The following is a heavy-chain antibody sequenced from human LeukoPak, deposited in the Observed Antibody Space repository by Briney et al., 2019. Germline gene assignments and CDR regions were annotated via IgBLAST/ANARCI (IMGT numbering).Heavy chain of an antibody. V-gene: IGHV3-21*01. CDR3: ARDLIYYSGSHAGMFDP. CDR1: GFTFSTYS. D-gene: IGHD1-26*01. CDR2: ISSSTSYI. Sequence: GGSLRLSCAASGFTFSTYSMNWVRQAPGKGLEWVSSISSSTSYIYYADSVKGRFTISRDNAKNSLYLQMNSLRVGDTAVYYCARDLIYYSGSHAGMFDPWGQGTLVTVSS. J-gene: IGHJ5*02.